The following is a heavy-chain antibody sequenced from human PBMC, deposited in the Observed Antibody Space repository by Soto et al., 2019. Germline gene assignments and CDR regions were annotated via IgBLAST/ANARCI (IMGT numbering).Heavy chain of an antibody. Sequence: GESLKISCKGSGYSFIIYCIAWVLQMPWKGLEWMAIINPGDSETKYSPSFEGQVIISADKSINTAYLQWSSLKASDTAMYYCARHATYYDILSGYYFDYWGQGTQVIVSS. CDR3: ARHATYYDILSGYYFDY. CDR1: GYSFIIYC. CDR2: INPGDSET. V-gene: IGHV5-51*01. D-gene: IGHD3-9*01. J-gene: IGHJ4*02.